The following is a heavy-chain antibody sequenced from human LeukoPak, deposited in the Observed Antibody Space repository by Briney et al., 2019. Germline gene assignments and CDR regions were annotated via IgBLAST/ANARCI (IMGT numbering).Heavy chain of an antibody. J-gene: IGHJ6*03. CDR3: ARDARMGRPHSSYYYMDV. D-gene: IGHD1-26*01. V-gene: IGHV4-39*07. CDR2: IYYSGST. CDR1: GGSISRSSYY. Sequence: SETLSLTCTVSGGSISRSSYYWGWIRQPPGKRLEWIGSIYYSGSTYYNPSLKSRVTISVDTSKNQFSLKLSSVTAADTAVYYCARDARMGRPHSSYYYMDVWGKGTTVTVSS.